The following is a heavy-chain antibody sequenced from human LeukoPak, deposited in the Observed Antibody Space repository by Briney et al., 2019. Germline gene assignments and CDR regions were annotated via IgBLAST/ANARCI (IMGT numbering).Heavy chain of an antibody. V-gene: IGHV3-30*02. D-gene: IGHD6-19*01. CDR3: ARSKLAVSGNYFDS. CDR2: IRYDGSNK. CDR1: GFTFSSYG. Sequence: GGSLRLSCAASGFTFSSYGMHWVRQAPGKGLEWVAFIRYDGSNKYYADSVKGRFTISRDNSKNTLYLQMNSLRAEDTAVYYCARSKLAVSGNYFDSWGQGTLVTVSS. J-gene: IGHJ4*02.